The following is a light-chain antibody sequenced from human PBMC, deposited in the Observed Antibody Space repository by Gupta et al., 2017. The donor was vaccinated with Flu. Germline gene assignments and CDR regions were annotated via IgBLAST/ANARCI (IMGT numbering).Light chain of an antibody. CDR3: QQYGSSRT. Sequence: EIVLTQSPGTLSLSPGESATLSCRASQNVNNNYLAWYQQKPGQTPSLLIYDASRRATGIPDRFSGSGSGTDFTLSSSRLEPEDFAVYYWQQYGSSRTFGQGTKVEIK. V-gene: IGKV3-20*01. CDR2: DAS. J-gene: IGKJ1*01. CDR1: QNVNNNY.